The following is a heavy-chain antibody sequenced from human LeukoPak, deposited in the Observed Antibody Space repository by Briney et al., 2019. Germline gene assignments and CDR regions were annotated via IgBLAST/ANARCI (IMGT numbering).Heavy chain of an antibody. CDR2: ISYDGSNK. CDR3: AKGYSGYDYAFDV. CDR1: GLTFSSYG. D-gene: IGHD5-12*01. J-gene: IGHJ3*01. Sequence: GRSLRLSCAASGLTFSSYGMHWVRQAPGKGLEWVALISYDGSNKYYADSVKGRFTISRDNSKNTLYLQMNSLRAEDTAVYYCAKGYSGYDYAFDVWGQGTMVTASS. V-gene: IGHV3-30*18.